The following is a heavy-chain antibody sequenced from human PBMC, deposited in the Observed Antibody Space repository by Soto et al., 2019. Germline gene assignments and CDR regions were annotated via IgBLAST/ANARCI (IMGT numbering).Heavy chain of an antibody. V-gene: IGHV3-23*01. CDR3: APDCSGGSCYPSPRGY. CDR2: ISGSGGST. Sequence: EVQLLESGGGLVQPGGSLRLTCAASGFTFSSYAMSWVRQAPGKGLEWVSAISGSGGSTYYADSVKGRFTISRDNSKNTRYLQMNSLRAEDTAVYYCAPDCSGGSCYPSPRGYWGQGTLVTVSS. CDR1: GFTFSSYA. D-gene: IGHD2-15*01. J-gene: IGHJ4*02.